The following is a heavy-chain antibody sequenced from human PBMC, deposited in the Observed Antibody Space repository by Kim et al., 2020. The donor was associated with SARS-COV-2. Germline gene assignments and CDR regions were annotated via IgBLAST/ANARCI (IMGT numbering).Heavy chain of an antibody. D-gene: IGHD1-20*01. CDR1: GFTFSDLW. J-gene: IGHJ1*01. CDR3: ATALLTGNDD. V-gene: IGHV3-7*03. Sequence: LSLTCAASGFTFSDLWMNWVRQAPGKGLEWVASIKGDGSEKYYVDSVKGRFTISRDNAKNSLYLQMNSLRSDDAGTYYCATALLTGNDDGGQGTPVTVSS. CDR2: IKGDGSEK.